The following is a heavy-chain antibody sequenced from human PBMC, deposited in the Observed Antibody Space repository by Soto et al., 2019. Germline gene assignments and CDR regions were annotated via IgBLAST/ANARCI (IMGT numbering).Heavy chain of an antibody. CDR2: ITGSGERT. J-gene: IGHJ2*01. CDR1: GFPFSSYA. Sequence: EVQLLDSGGGLVQPGGSLRVSCAASGFPFSSYAMNWVRQAPGKGLEWVSGITGSGERTYYADSVKGRFTISRDNSENTLYLHMNSLRVEDTAVYYCAKEMGANYVEYWFFDVWGRGTLVTVSS. V-gene: IGHV3-23*01. D-gene: IGHD4-17*01. CDR3: AKEMGANYVEYWFFDV.